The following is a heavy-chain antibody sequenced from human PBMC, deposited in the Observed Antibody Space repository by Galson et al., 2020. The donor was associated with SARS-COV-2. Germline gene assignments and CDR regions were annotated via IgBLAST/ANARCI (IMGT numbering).Heavy chain of an antibody. D-gene: IGHD3-16*01. Sequence: ASVKVSCKASAYTFRTFGFSWVREAPGQGLEWMGWISAYTGNTHYAQKFQGRITMTTDTSTSTVYMELSSLTSDDTAVYYCARDSKITSSSGPLGSGAWGQGTLVSVSS. J-gene: IGHJ5*02. CDR1: AYTFRTFG. CDR3: ARDSKITSSSGPLGSGA. V-gene: IGHV1-18*01. CDR2: ISAYTGNT.